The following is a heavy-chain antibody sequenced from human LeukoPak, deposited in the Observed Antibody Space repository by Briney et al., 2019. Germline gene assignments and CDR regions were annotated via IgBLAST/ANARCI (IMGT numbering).Heavy chain of an antibody. CDR2: VYSGGDT. D-gene: IGHD1-26*01. Sequence: GGSLRLSCAASGLTINTNYMSWVRQAPGKGLEWVSVVYSGGDTYYADSVKGRFTISRDNSKNTLYLQMNSLRAEDTAVYYCARDHNQWELPLFDYWGQGTLVTVSS. CDR3: ARDHNQWELPLFDY. CDR1: GLTINTNY. J-gene: IGHJ4*02. V-gene: IGHV3-66*01.